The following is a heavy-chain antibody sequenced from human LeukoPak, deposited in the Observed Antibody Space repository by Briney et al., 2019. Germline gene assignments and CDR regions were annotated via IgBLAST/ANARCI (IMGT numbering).Heavy chain of an antibody. J-gene: IGHJ4*02. D-gene: IGHD2-15*01. V-gene: IGHV3-21*01. Sequence: GALRLSCAASGFTFSSYSMNWVRQAPGKGLEWVSSISSSSSYIYYADSVKGRFTISRDNAKNVLYLQMNSLRAEDTAVYYCARVGCSGGSCIDYWGQGTLVTVSS. CDR1: GFTFSSYS. CDR2: ISSSSSYI. CDR3: ARVGCSGGSCIDY.